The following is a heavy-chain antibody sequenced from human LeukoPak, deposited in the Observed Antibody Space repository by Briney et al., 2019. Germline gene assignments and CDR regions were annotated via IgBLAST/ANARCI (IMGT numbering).Heavy chain of an antibody. D-gene: IGHD6-13*01. Sequence: SETLSLTCTASGGSISSYYWSWIRQPPGKGLEWIGYIYYSGSTNYNPSLKSRVTISVDTSKNQFSLKLSSVTAADTAVYYCARDRGIAAAPFDAFDIWGQGTMVTVSS. CDR2: IYYSGST. CDR1: GGSISSYY. J-gene: IGHJ3*02. CDR3: ARDRGIAAAPFDAFDI. V-gene: IGHV4-59*01.